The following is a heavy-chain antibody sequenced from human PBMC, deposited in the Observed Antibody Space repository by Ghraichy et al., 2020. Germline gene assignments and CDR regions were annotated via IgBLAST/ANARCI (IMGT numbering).Heavy chain of an antibody. CDR2: ISYDGSNK. CDR3: AREVIVVVNSLDY. V-gene: IGHV3-30*04. D-gene: IGHD3-22*01. CDR1: GFTFSSYA. Sequence: GGSLRLSCAASGFTFSSYAMHWVRQAPGKGLEWVAVISYDGSNKYYADSVKGRFTISRDNSKNTLYLQMNSLRAEDTAVYYCAREVIVVVNSLDYWGQGTLVTVSS. J-gene: IGHJ4*02.